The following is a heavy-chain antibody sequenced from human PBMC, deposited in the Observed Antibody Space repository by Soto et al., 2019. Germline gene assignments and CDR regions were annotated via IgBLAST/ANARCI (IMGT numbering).Heavy chain of an antibody. CDR2: VSGSGGNT. J-gene: IGHJ4*02. Sequence: PGGSLRLSCAASGFTFRNYAMNWVRQAPGKGLERVSGVSGSGGNTFYADSVKGRFTISRDNSKNTLYLQMNSLRAEDTAVYYCAKVPASIFTFAYWGQGTLVTGSS. D-gene: IGHD3-3*02. CDR1: GFTFRNYA. V-gene: IGHV3-23*01. CDR3: AKVPASIFTFAY.